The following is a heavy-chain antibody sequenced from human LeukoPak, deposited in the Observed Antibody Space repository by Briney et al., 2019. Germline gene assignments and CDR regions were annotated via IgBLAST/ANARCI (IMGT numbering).Heavy chain of an antibody. CDR2: INPNSGGT. V-gene: IGHV1-2*02. D-gene: IGHD5-18*01. CDR1: GYTFTGYY. Sequence: ASVKVSCKASGYTFTGYYMHWVRQAPGQGLESMGWINPNSGGTNYAQKFQGRVTMTRDTSISTAYMELSRLRSDDTAVYYCASASGYSYGFAFDIWGQGTMVTVSS. CDR3: ASASGYSYGFAFDI. J-gene: IGHJ3*02.